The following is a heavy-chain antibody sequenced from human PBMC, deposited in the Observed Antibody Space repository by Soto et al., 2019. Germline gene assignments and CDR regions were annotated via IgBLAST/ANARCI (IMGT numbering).Heavy chain of an antibody. CDR3: ARGLTGHGELWGSGWFDP. J-gene: IGHJ5*02. V-gene: IGHV5-10-1*01. CDR2: IGPSDSYT. Sequence: EVQLVQSGAEVKKPGESLRISCKGSGYSFTSYWISWVRQMPGKGLERMGRIGPSDSYTNYCPSFQGHVTISADKSISTAYLKWSSLKASDTAMYYCARGLTGHGELWGSGWFDPWGQGTLVTVSS. D-gene: IGHD3-10*01. CDR1: GYSFTSYW.